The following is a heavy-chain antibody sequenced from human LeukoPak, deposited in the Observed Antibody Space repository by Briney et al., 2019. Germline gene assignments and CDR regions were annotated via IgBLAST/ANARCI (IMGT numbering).Heavy chain of an antibody. Sequence: GESLKISCKGSGYSFTSYWIGWVRQMPGKDLEWMGTIYPGDSDTRYSPSFQGQVTISADKSISTAYLQWSSLKASDTAMYYCARRSSGYYYWFDPWGQGTLVTVSS. D-gene: IGHD3-22*01. CDR3: ARRSSGYYYWFDP. CDR2: IYPGDSDT. J-gene: IGHJ5*02. V-gene: IGHV5-51*01. CDR1: GYSFTSYW.